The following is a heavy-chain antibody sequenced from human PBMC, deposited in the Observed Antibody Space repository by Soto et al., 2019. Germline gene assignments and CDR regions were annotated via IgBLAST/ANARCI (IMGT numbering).Heavy chain of an antibody. Sequence: KPSETLSLTCTVSGASITTAYYWTWVRQHPVKGLEWIGHIYYTGSTYYNPSLKSRLNISLDTSKNQFSLQLESVTAADTAIYFCARGSRFGPWGQGTLVTVSS. CDR3: ARGSRFGP. V-gene: IGHV4-31*03. J-gene: IGHJ5*02. CDR2: IYYTGST. D-gene: IGHD1-26*01. CDR1: GASITTAYY.